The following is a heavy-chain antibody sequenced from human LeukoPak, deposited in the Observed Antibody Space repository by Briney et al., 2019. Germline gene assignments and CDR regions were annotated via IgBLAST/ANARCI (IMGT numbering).Heavy chain of an antibody. CDR1: GGSISSGAFY. V-gene: IGHV4-30-4*01. D-gene: IGHD2-8*02. J-gene: IGHJ1*01. CDR2: IYYSGTT. CDR3: ARTSRTGEPEYFQH. Sequence: SETLSLTCTASGGSISSGAFYWGWIRQPPGKGLEWIVYIYYSGTTYYNPSLKSRVTISVDTSENQFSLRLSSVTAADTAVYYCARTSRTGEPEYFQHWGQGTLVTVSS.